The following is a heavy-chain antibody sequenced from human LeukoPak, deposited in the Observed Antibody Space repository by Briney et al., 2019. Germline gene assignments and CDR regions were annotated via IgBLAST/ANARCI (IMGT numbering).Heavy chain of an antibody. CDR3: ARDEYGSGSPNVY. D-gene: IGHD3-10*01. Sequence: ASVKVSCKAYGYTFTGYYMHWLRQAPGQGLECMGWINPNSGGTNYAQKFQGRVTMTRDTSISTAYMELSRLRSDDTAVYYCARDEYGSGSPNVYWGQGTLVTVSS. V-gene: IGHV1-2*02. J-gene: IGHJ4*02. CDR1: GYTFTGYY. CDR2: INPNSGGT.